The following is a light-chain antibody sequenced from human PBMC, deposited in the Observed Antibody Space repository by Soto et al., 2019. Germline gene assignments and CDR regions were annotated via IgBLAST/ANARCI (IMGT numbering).Light chain of an antibody. J-gene: IGLJ1*01. CDR1: SSDVGGYNY. CDR3: CSYAGSYV. V-gene: IGLV2-11*01. Sequence: QSVLTQPRSVSGPPGQSVTIYCTGTSSDVGGYNYVSWYQQHPGKAPKLMIYDVSKRPSGVPDRFSGSKSGNTASLTISGLQAEDEADYYCCSYAGSYVFGTGTKVTVL. CDR2: DVS.